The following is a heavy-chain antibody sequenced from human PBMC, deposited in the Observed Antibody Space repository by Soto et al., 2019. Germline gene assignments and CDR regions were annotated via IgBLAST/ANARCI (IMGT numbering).Heavy chain of an antibody. V-gene: IGHV3-33*01. Sequence: QVQLVESGGGVVQPGRSLRLSCVASGFTFSSYGMHWVRQAPGKGLEWVAVIWYDGSNKYYADSVKGRFTISRDNSKNTLYLQMNSLRAEDTAVYYCARDRGGSYEWDAFDIWGQGTMVTVSS. D-gene: IGHD1-26*01. J-gene: IGHJ3*02. CDR2: IWYDGSNK. CDR1: GFTFSSYG. CDR3: ARDRGGSYEWDAFDI.